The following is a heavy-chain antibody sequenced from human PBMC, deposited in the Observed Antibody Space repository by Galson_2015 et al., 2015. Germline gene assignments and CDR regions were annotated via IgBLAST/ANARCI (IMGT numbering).Heavy chain of an antibody. CDR2: IYTDASSA. D-gene: IGHD5-18*01. V-gene: IGHV3-74*01. J-gene: IGHJ4*02. Sequence: SLRLPHPPCGFTFSHQWMHWVLQAPGKGLVSVSGIYTDASSASPADPVKRRFTISRDDAKSTLYLQMNSLSAEDTAVYYCVRGNSGYGNFYYGGQGILVTVSS. CDR3: VRGNSGYGNFYY. CDR1: GFTFSHQW.